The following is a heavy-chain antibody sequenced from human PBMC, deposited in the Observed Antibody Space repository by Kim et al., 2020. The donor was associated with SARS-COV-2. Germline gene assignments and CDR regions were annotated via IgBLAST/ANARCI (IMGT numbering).Heavy chain of an antibody. CDR2: INHSGST. CDR3: ARGRGAVMIVVVIRPQRWFDP. Sequence: SETLSLTCAVYGGSFSGYYWSWIRQPPGKGLEWIGEINHSGSTNYNPSLKSRVTISVDTSKNQFSLKLSSVTAADTAVYYCARGRGAVMIVVVIRPQRWFDPWGQGTLVTVSS. V-gene: IGHV4-34*01. D-gene: IGHD3-22*01. CDR1: GGSFSGYY. J-gene: IGHJ5*02.